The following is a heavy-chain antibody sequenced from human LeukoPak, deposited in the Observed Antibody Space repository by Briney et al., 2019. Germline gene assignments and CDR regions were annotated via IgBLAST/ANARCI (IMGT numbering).Heavy chain of an antibody. CDR2: ITSRDGTT. CDR1: GFTFNIYA. CDR3: VRDRPNYYDSSGHYYRRDGDY. Sequence: GGSLRLSCAASGFTFNIYAMSWVRQTPGKGLEWVSSITSRDGTTYYTDSVKGRFTISRDNSENTLYLQMNSLRDEDTAIYYCVRDRPNYYDSSGHYYRRDGDYWGQGTLVTVSS. J-gene: IGHJ4*02. V-gene: IGHV3-23*01. D-gene: IGHD3-22*01.